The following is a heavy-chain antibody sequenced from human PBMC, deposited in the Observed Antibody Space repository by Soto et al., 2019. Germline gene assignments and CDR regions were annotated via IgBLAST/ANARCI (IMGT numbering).Heavy chain of an antibody. CDR2: IYYSGST. CDR3: ARGYDFWSGYFGYFDY. Sequence: SETLSLTCTVSGGSISSGGYYWSWIRQNPGKGLEWIGYIYYSGSTYYNPSLKSRVTISVDTSKNQFSLKLSSVTAADTAVYYCARGYDFWSGYFGYFDYWGQGTLVTVSS. CDR1: GGSISSGGYY. J-gene: IGHJ4*02. V-gene: IGHV4-31*03. D-gene: IGHD3-3*01.